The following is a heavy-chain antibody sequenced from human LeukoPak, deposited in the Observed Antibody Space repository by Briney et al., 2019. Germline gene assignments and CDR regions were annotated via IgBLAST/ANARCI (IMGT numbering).Heavy chain of an antibody. D-gene: IGHD3-10*01. V-gene: IGHV3-74*01. CDR2: INSEGSSI. CDR3: ARGRGVSLDY. CDR1: GLTISNYW. J-gene: IGHJ4*02. Sequence: GGSLRLSCAASGLTISNYWMHWVRQVPGKGLVWVSRINSEGSSISYADSVKGRFTISRDNAKNTLNLQMNSLRAEDTAVYYCARGRGVSLDYWGQGALVTVSS.